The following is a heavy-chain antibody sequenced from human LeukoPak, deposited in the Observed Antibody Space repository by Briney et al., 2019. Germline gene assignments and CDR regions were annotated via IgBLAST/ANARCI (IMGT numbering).Heavy chain of an antibody. Sequence: GGSLGLSCAASGFTFSDFWMHWVRQAPGKGLVWVSRINSGGTVTNYADSVKGRLTISRDNAKNSLYLQMNSLRAEDTAVYYCATYSSLNRREFQYWGQGTLLTVSS. CDR1: GFTFSDFW. J-gene: IGHJ1*01. V-gene: IGHV3-74*01. CDR2: INSGGTVT. D-gene: IGHD3-22*01. CDR3: ATYSSLNRREFQY.